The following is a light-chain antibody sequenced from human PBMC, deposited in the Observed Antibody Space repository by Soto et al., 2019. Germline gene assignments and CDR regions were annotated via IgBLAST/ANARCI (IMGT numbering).Light chain of an antibody. Sequence: EGVLTQSPGTLSLSPGERATLSCRASQSVSSSYLAWYQQNPGQAPRLLIYSAPYRATGIPDRFSGSGSGTDFTLTISRLEPEDFAVYYCQQYGSSPPWTFGQGTKVDIK. CDR1: QSVSSSY. V-gene: IGKV3-20*01. CDR3: QQYGSSPPWT. J-gene: IGKJ1*01. CDR2: SAP.